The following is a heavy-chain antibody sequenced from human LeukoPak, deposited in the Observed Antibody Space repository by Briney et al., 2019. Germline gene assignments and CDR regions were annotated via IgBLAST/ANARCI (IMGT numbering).Heavy chain of an antibody. J-gene: IGHJ4*02. CDR3: LIAAAGDFDY. D-gene: IGHD6-13*01. CDR2: INPSGGST. Sequence: ASVKVSCKASGYTFTSYYMHWVRQAPGQGLEWMGIINPSGGSTSYAQKFQGRVTMTRDTSTSTAYMELRSLRSDDTAVYYCLIAAAGDFDYWGQGTLVTVSS. V-gene: IGHV1-46*01. CDR1: GYTFTSYY.